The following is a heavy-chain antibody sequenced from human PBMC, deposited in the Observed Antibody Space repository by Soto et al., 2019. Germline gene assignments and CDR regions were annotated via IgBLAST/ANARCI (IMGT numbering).Heavy chain of an antibody. J-gene: IGHJ6*02. D-gene: IGHD2-15*01. Sequence: PSETLSLTCTVSGGSISSYYWSWIRQPAGKGLEWIGRIYTSGSTNYNPSLKSRVTMSVDTSKNQFSLKLSSVTAADTAVYYCARDLVVDYYYYYGMDVWGQGTTVTVSS. CDR1: GGSISSYY. CDR3: ARDLVVDYYYYYGMDV. V-gene: IGHV4-4*07. CDR2: IYTSGST.